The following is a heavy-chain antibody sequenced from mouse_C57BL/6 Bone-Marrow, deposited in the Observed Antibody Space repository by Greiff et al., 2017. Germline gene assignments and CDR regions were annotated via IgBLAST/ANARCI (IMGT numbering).Heavy chain of an antibody. CDR2: IDPSDSYT. Sequence: VQLQQPGAELVMPGASVKLSCKASGYTFTTYWMHWLKQRPGQGLEWIGEIDPSDSYTNSTQKFKGKSTLTVDKSSSTAYMQHSSLTSENSAVYYCAREGRDWAWFAYWGQGTLVTVSA. CDR3: AREGRDWAWFAY. J-gene: IGHJ3*01. D-gene: IGHD4-1*01. CDR1: GYTFTTYW. V-gene: IGHV1-69*01.